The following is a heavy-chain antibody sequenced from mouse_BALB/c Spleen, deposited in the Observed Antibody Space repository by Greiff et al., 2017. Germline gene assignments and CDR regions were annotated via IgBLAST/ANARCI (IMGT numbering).Heavy chain of an antibody. J-gene: IGHJ2*01. Sequence: VKLMESGAELVRPGASVTLSCKASGYTFTDYEMHWVKQTPVHGLEWIGAIYPETGGTAYKQKFKGKATLTADKSSSTAYMKLRSLTSEDSAVYYCTRSGNYCGSVDYWGQGTTLTVSS. CDR2: IYPETGGT. CDR3: TRSGNYCGSVDY. D-gene: IGHD1-1*01. CDR1: GYTFTDYE. V-gene: IGHV1-15*01.